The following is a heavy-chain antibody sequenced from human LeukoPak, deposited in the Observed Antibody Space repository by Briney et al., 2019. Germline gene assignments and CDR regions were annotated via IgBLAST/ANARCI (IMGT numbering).Heavy chain of an antibody. V-gene: IGHV3-30-3*01. CDR2: ISYDGSNR. D-gene: IGHD3-3*01. CDR3: ARDWDTVIIPDYYFGMDV. CDR1: GFTSSSYV. J-gene: IGHJ6*02. Sequence: GGSLRLSCAASGFTSSSYVIHWVRQAPGKGLEWVASISYDGSNRNYADSVKGRSTISRDKSKNTVYLQVNSLRAEDTAVYYCARDWDTVIIPDYYFGMDVWGQGTTVTVPS.